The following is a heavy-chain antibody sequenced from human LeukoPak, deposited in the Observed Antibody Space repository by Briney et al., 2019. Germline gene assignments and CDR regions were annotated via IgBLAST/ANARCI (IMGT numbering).Heavy chain of an antibody. CDR2: ISAYNGNT. J-gene: IGHJ4*02. CDR1: GYTFTSCG. CDR3: ARDWDRIAAADPDFDY. Sequence: EASVKVSCKASGYTFTSCGISWVRQAPGQGLEWMGWISAYNGNTNYAQKLQGRVTMTTDTSTSTAYMELRSLRSDDTAVYYCARDWDRIAAADPDFDYWGQGTLVTVSS. V-gene: IGHV1-18*01. D-gene: IGHD6-13*01.